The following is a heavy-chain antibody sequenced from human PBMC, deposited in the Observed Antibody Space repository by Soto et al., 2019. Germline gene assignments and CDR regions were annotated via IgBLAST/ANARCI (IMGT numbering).Heavy chain of an antibody. D-gene: IGHD1-1*01. Sequence: AGGSLIPSCAASGFSFSSYGMEWVRLAPGKGLEWVAATTYDGGIKHYVDSVKGRFTIPRDNSKNTLYLQMNSLRVEDTATYYCAGALENPYFYYGLNVWGQGTTVTVSS. CDR2: TTYDGGIK. CDR3: AGALENPYFYYGLNV. J-gene: IGHJ6*02. V-gene: IGHV3-30*03. CDR1: GFSFSSYG.